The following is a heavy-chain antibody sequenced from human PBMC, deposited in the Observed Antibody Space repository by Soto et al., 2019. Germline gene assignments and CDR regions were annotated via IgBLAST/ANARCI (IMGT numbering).Heavy chain of an antibody. V-gene: IGHV4-34*01. D-gene: IGHD5-12*01. CDR3: ARGGRISSGSDMYNWFDP. CDR1: GGSFSGYD. CDR2: INHGGTT. J-gene: IGHJ5*02. Sequence: SETLSLTCAVDGGSFSGYDWNWIRQPPGKGLEWIGEINHGGTTKYNPSLKSRVTISEDTSKNQFSLNLSSVTAADTALYCCARGGRISSGSDMYNWFDPWGQGTLVTVSS.